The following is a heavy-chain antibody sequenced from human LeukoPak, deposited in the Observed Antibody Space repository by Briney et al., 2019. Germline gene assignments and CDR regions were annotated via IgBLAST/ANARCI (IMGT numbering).Heavy chain of an antibody. D-gene: IGHD3-3*01. CDR1: GGSISSYY. CDR2: IYYSGST. CDR3: ARAIFGVVIPGDYYYYMDV. J-gene: IGHJ6*03. V-gene: IGHV4-59*01. Sequence: SETLSLTCTVSGGSISSYYWSWIRQPPGKGLEWIGYIYYSGSTNYNPSLKSRVTISVDTSKNQFSLKLSSVTAADTAVYYCARAIFGVVIPGDYYYYMDVWGKGTTVTVS.